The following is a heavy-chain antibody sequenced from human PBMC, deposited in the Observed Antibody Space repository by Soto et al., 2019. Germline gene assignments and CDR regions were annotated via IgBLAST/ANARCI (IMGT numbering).Heavy chain of an antibody. CDR3: ARYLPTGTPPPYFAR. V-gene: IGHV3-74*01. D-gene: IGHD1-1*01. J-gene: IGHJ4*02. Sequence: EVQLVESGGGLVQPGGSLRLSCAGSGFTLSSYWMHWVRQAPGKGLEWVSRIDRDESVTTYADSVKGRFTISRDNAKNTLYLQMNSLGVEETAVYYCARYLPTGTPPPYFARWGQGTLVTVS. CDR2: IDRDESVT. CDR1: GFTLSSYW.